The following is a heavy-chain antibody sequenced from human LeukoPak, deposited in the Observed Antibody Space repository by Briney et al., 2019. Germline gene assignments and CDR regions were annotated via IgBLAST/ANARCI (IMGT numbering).Heavy chain of an antibody. CDR2: IKQDGNEK. CDR1: GFIFSSYW. J-gene: IGHJ4*02. Sequence: PGGSLRLSCAASGFIFSSYWMSWVRQAPGKGLEWVANIKQDGNEKYYVDSVKGRFTISRDNAKNSLYLQMNSLRAEDTAVYYCARRYFDYWGQGTLVTVSS. V-gene: IGHV3-7*03. CDR3: ARRYFDY.